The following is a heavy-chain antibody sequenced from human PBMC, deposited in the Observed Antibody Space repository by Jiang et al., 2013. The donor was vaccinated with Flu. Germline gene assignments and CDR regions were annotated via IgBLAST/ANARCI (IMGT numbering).Heavy chain of an antibody. D-gene: IGHD2-8*01. Sequence: LEWVAVIWYDGSNKYYADSVKGRFTISRDNSKNTLYLQMNSLRAEDTAVYYCARDALIRPDLVLYYEGGGWFDPWGQGTLVTVSS. CDR3: ARDALIRPDLVLYYEGGGWFDP. V-gene: IGHV3-33*01. CDR2: IWYDGSNK. J-gene: IGHJ5*02.